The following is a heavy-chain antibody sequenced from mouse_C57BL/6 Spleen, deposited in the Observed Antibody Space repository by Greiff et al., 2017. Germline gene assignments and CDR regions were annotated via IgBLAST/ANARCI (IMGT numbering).Heavy chain of an antibody. CDR3: TSWSNPFAY. CDR1: GFNIKDDY. V-gene: IGHV14-4*01. D-gene: IGHD2-5*01. CDR2: IDPENGDT. Sequence: VQLQQSGAELVRPGASVKLSCTASGFNIKDDYMHWVKQRPEQGLEWIGWIDPENGDTEYASKFQGKATITADTSSNTAYLQLSSLTSEDTAVYYCTSWSNPFAYWGQGTLVTVSA. J-gene: IGHJ3*01.